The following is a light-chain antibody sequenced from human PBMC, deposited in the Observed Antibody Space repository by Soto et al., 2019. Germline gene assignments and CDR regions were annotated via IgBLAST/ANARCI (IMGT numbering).Light chain of an antibody. J-gene: IGKJ2*01. CDR1: QSVRSNY. V-gene: IGKV3-20*01. CDR2: GAS. Sequence: EIVLTQSPGTLSLSPGERATLSCRASQSVRSNYLAWYQQKPGQAPRVLIYGASSRATGIPDRFSVTGSGTDFTLTISRLEPEDFALYYCQQYWGSPYSVGQGTKPEIK. CDR3: QQYWGSPYS.